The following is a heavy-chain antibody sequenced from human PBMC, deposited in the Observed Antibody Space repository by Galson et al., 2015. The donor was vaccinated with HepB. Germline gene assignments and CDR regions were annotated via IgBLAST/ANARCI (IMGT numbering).Heavy chain of an antibody. CDR2: INTNTGNP. CDR3: ARLRPGQLWPHFDY. J-gene: IGHJ4*02. D-gene: IGHD6-13*01. CDR1: GYTFISYS. V-gene: IGHV7-4-1*02. Sequence: SVKVSCKASGYTFISYSINWVRQAPGQGLEWMGWINTNTGNPTYAQDFTGRFVFSLDTSVTTAYLQISNLKAEDTAVYYCARLRPGQLWPHFDYWGQGTLVTVSS.